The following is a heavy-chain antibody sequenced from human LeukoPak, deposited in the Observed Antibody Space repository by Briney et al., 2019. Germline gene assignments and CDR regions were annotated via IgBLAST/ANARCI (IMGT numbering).Heavy chain of an antibody. CDR2: IYSGGNT. D-gene: IGHD3-3*01. V-gene: IGHV3-53*01. CDR1: GFTVSSNY. CDR3: AIDWSEGHLQSCGRES. J-gene: IGHJ6*01. Sequence: GGSLRLSCADPGFTVSSNYVCRVRQAPGKGLEWVSVIYSGGNTYYGDSVKGRFTISRDNSKNTLYLQMNSLRAEDTAVYFGAIDWSEGHLQSCGRESWGQGTTVTVSS.